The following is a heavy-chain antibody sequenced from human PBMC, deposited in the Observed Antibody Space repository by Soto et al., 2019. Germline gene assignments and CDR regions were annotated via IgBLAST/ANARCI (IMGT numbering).Heavy chain of an antibody. CDR3: ARYLWFGESNSFDP. J-gene: IGHJ5*02. Sequence: TLSLTCTVSGGSISSGGYYWSWIRQHPGKGLEWIGYIYYSGSTYYNPSLESRVTISVDTSKNQFSLKLSSVTAADTAVYYCARYLWFGESNSFDPWGQGTLVTVSS. D-gene: IGHD3-10*01. V-gene: IGHV4-31*03. CDR1: GGSISSGGYY. CDR2: IYYSGST.